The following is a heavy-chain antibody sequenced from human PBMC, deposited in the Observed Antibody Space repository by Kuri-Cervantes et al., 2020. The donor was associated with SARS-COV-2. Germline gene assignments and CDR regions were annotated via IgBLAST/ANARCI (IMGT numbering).Heavy chain of an antibody. CDR2: ISGSGGST. D-gene: IGHD3-3*01. CDR3: AKDHDRTSFDY. Sequence: AGSLTLSCAASGFTFSSYAMSWVRQAPGKGLEWVSAISGSGGSTYYADSMKGRFTISRDNSKNTLYLQMNSLRAEDTAVYYCAKDHDRTSFDYWGQGTLVTVSS. CDR1: GFTFSSYA. J-gene: IGHJ4*02. V-gene: IGHV3-23*01.